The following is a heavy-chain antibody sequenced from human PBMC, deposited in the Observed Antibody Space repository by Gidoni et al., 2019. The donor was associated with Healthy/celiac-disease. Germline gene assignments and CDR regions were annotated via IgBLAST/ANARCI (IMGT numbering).Heavy chain of an antibody. CDR2: ISYDGSNK. Sequence: QVQLVESGGGVVQPGRSLRLSCAASGFTFSSYGMHWVRQAPGKGLEWVAVISYDGSNKYYADSVKGRFTISRDNSKNTLYLQMNSLRAEDTAVYYCAKCRSPIAVAEADYWGQGTLVTVSS. CDR1: GFTFSSYG. CDR3: AKCRSPIAVAEADY. D-gene: IGHD6-19*01. V-gene: IGHV3-30*18. J-gene: IGHJ4*02.